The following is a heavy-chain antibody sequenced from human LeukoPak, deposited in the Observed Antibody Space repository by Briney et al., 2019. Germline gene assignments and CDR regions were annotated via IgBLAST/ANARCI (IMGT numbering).Heavy chain of an antibody. CDR1: GFTFNNYQ. D-gene: IGHD6-13*01. CDR2: ISSSGRTI. J-gene: IGHJ4*02. CDR3: ARGHIASWYNVEN. V-gene: IGHV3-48*03. Sequence: GGSLRLSCAASGFTFNNYQMNWVRQAPGKGLECISYISSSGRTIYYADSLKGRFTISRDNAKNSLYLVMNSLRAEDTAVYYCARGHIASWYNVENWGQGTLVTVSS.